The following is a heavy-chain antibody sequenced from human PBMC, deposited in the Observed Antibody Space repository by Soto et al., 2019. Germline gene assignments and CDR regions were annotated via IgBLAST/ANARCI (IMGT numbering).Heavy chain of an antibody. Sequence: SVKVSCKASGGTFSSYAISWVRQAPGQGLEWMGGIIPIFGTANYAQKFQGRVTITADESTSTAYMELSSLRSEDTAVYYCARGWNVVVPAASYYYYYGMDVWGQGTTVTVSS. CDR3: ARGWNVVVPAASYYYYYGMDV. D-gene: IGHD2-2*01. V-gene: IGHV1-69*13. CDR1: GGTFSSYA. J-gene: IGHJ6*02. CDR2: IIPIFGTA.